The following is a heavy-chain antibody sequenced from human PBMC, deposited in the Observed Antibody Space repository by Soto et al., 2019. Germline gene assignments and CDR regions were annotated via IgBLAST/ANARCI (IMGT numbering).Heavy chain of an antibody. D-gene: IGHD6-19*01. CDR3: ARSTKYSSGWFLCAFDI. Sequence: GESLKISCAASGFTVSSNYMSWVRQAPGKGLEWVSVIYSGGSTYYADSVKGRFTISRDNSKNTLYLQMNSLRAEDTAVYYCARSTKYSSGWFLCAFDIWGQGTMVTVSS. J-gene: IGHJ3*02. CDR1: GFTVSSNY. V-gene: IGHV3-53*01. CDR2: IYSGGST.